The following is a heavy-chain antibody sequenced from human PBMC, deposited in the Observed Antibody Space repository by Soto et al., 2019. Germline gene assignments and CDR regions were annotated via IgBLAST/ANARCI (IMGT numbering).Heavy chain of an antibody. V-gene: IGHV6-1*01. CDR2: TYYRSRFFS. CDR3: VRDWTHYDSSGPGDY. D-gene: IGHD3-22*01. J-gene: IGHJ4*02. Sequence: PSQTLSLTCAISGDSVSSYSAAWNWIRQSPSGGLEWLGRTYYRSRFFSDYAESVKSRIIINPDTSKNQFSLQLKSVTPEDTAVYYCVRDWTHYDSSGPGDYWGQGTLVTVSS. CDR1: GDSVSSYSAA.